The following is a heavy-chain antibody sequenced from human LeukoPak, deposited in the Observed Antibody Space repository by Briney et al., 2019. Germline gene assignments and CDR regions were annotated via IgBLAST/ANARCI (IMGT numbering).Heavy chain of an antibody. Sequence: SETLFLTCAVYGGSFSGYYWSWIRQPPGKGLEWIGEINHSGSTNYNPSLKSRVTISVDTSKNQFSLKLSSVTPADTAVYYCARVAVIWFGTFDYWGEGALVTGSS. V-gene: IGHV4-34*01. CDR3: ARVAVIWFGTFDY. D-gene: IGHD3-10*01. CDR2: INHSGST. CDR1: GGSFSGYY. J-gene: IGHJ4*02.